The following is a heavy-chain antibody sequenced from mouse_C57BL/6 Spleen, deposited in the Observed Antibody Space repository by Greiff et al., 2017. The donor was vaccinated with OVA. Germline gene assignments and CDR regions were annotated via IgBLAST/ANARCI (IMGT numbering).Heavy chain of an antibody. V-gene: IGHV1-42*01. Sequence: EVKLMESGPELVKPGASVKISCKASGYSFTGYYMNWVKQSPEKSLEWIGEINPSTGGTTYNQKFKAKATLTVDKSSSTAYMQLKSLTSEDSAVYYCARGRDYDYYFDYWGQGTTLTVSS. D-gene: IGHD2-4*01. CDR3: ARGRDYDYYFDY. J-gene: IGHJ2*01. CDR2: INPSTGGT. CDR1: GYSFTGYY.